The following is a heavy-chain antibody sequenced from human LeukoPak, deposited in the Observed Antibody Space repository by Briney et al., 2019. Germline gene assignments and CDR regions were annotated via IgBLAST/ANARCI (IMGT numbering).Heavy chain of an antibody. CDR1: GGSISSYY. V-gene: IGHV4-4*08. Sequence: KPSETLSLTCTVSGGSISSYYWSWIRQPPGKGLEWIGRIYTSGSTNYNPSLKSRVTISVDTSKNQFSLKLSSVTAADTAVYYCARAMCTNGVCGYYYMDVWGKGTTVTVSS. J-gene: IGHJ6*03. CDR3: ARAMCTNGVCGYYYMDV. D-gene: IGHD2-8*01. CDR2: IYTSGST.